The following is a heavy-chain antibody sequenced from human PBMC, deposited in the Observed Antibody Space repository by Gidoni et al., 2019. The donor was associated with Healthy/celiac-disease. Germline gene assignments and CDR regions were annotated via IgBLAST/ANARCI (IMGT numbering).Heavy chain of an antibody. Sequence: EVQLLESGGGLVQPGGSLRLSCAASGFTFSSHAMSWVRQAPGQGLEWVSAISGSGGSTYYADSVKGRFTISRDNSKNTLYLQMNSLRAEDTAVYYCAKAVVPAAISPRYYYFDYWGQGTLVTVSS. V-gene: IGHV3-23*01. D-gene: IGHD2-2*01. CDR1: GFTFSSHA. J-gene: IGHJ4*02. CDR2: ISGSGGST. CDR3: AKAVVPAAISPRYYYFDY.